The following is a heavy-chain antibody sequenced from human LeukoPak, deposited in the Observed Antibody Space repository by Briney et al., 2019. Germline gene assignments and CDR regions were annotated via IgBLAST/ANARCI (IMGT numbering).Heavy chain of an antibody. CDR2: ISGSGGST. V-gene: IGHV3-23*01. CDR3: AKDSGDIVVVVAATKANHFGY. D-gene: IGHD2-15*01. J-gene: IGHJ4*02. Sequence: GGSLRLSCAASGFTFSSYAMSWVRQAPGKGLEWVSAISGSGGSTYYADSVKGRFTISRDNFKNTMYLQMNSLRAEDTAVYYCAKDSGDIVVVVAATKANHFGYWGQGTLVTVSS. CDR1: GFTFSSYA.